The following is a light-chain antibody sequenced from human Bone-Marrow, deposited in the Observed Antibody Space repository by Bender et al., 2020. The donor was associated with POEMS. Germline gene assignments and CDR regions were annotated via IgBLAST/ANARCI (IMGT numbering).Light chain of an antibody. CDR1: GSDIGNYNF. V-gene: IGLV2-14*03. Sequence: QSALTQPASVSKSPGQSITISCSGTGSDIGNYNFVSWYQQHPVKAPKLIIYEVSNRPSGVSSRFSGSKSGNTASLTISGLQAEDEADYYCSSYASSTIPVIFGGGTKLTVL. CDR3: SSYASSTIPVI. J-gene: IGLJ2*01. CDR2: EVS.